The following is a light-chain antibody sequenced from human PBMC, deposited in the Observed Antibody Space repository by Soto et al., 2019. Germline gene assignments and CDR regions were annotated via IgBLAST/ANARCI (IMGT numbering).Light chain of an antibody. V-gene: IGLV2-23*01. Sequence: QSALTQPASVSGSPGQSITISCAGTSSDIGSYNLVSWYQQHPGKAPKLIIYEGTKRPSGLSTRFSGSKSGNTASLTISGLQAEDEADYYCCSYAGSTTWVFGGGTKLTVL. CDR3: CSYAGSTTWV. J-gene: IGLJ3*02. CDR2: EGT. CDR1: SSDIGSYNL.